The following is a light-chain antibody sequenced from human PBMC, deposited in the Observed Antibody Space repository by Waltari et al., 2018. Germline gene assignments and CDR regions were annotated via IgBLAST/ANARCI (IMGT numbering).Light chain of an antibody. CDR1: QSLLHSNGYNY. J-gene: IGKJ2*01. CDR2: LGS. Sequence: DIVMTQSPLSLPVTPGEPASISCRSSQSLLHSNGYNYLDWYLQKPGPSPQLLIYLGSNSAAGVPDRFSGSGSGTDCTLKISRVEAEDVGVYYCMQALQTPYTFGQGTQLEIK. CDR3: MQALQTPYT. V-gene: IGKV2-28*01.